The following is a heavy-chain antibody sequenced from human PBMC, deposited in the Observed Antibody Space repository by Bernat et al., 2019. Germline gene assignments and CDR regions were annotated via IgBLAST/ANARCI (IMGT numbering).Heavy chain of an antibody. CDR2: INAGNGNT. J-gene: IGHJ4*02. V-gene: IGHV1-3*01. D-gene: IGHD6-19*01. CDR1: GYTFTSYA. Sequence: QVQLVQSGAEVKKPGASVKVSCKASGYTFTSYAMHWVRQAPGQRLEWMGWINAGNGNTKYSQKFQGRVTITRDTSASTAYMELSSLRSEDTAVYYCARVPLTYSSGCYYFDYWGQGTLVTVSS. CDR3: ARVPLTYSSGCYYFDY.